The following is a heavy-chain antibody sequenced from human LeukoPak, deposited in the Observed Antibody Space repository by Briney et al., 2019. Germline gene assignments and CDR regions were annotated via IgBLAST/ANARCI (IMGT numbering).Heavy chain of an antibody. V-gene: IGHV3-30*18. Sequence: PGGSLRLSCVASGFTFSSYGMHWVRQAPGKGLEWVAVISYDGSKKYYADSVKGRFTISRDNSKNTVYLQMNSLRAEDTAVYYCAKDQTIFGVVEMGYMDVWGKGTTVTVSS. D-gene: IGHD3-3*01. CDR3: AKDQTIFGVVEMGYMDV. J-gene: IGHJ6*03. CDR1: GFTFSSYG. CDR2: ISYDGSKK.